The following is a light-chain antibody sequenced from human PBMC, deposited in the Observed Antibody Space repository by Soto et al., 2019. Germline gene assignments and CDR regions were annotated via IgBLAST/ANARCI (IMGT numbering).Light chain of an antibody. CDR3: QKSYTSPTT. CDR1: QSIGKH. J-gene: IGKJ5*01. CDR2: GAS. V-gene: IGKV1-39*01. Sequence: DIQMTQSPSFLSASVGDRVTITCRASQSIGKHLNWYQQKPGKAPKFLIYGASTLQSGVPSRFTGSGSGTDFTLTVNSLQAEDFATYYCQKSYTSPTTFGQGTLLEI.